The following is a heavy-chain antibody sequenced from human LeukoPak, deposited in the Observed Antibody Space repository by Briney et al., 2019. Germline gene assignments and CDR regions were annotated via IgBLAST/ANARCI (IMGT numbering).Heavy chain of an antibody. CDR1: GFTFSSYV. Sequence: GGSLRLSCAASGFTFSSYVMHWVRQAPGKGLEWVAIISYDGSNEYYADSVKGRFTISGDNAKNSLYLQMNSLRAEDTAVYYCARDQGYYYGSGSHDYWGQGTLVTVSS. J-gene: IGHJ4*02. CDR2: ISYDGSNE. CDR3: ARDQGYYYGSGSHDY. D-gene: IGHD3-10*01. V-gene: IGHV3-30*04.